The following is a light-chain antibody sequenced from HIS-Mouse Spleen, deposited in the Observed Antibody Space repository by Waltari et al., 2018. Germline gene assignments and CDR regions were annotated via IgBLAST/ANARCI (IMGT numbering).Light chain of an antibody. Sequence: QSALTQPASVSGSPGQSIPISCTVTRSEVGRYNLVSRYQQHPGKAPKLMTYEGSKRPSGVSNRFSGSKSGNTASLTISGLQAEDEADYYCCSYAGSSTYVVFGGGTKLTVL. CDR2: EGS. V-gene: IGLV2-23*01. CDR3: CSYAGSSTYVV. J-gene: IGLJ2*01. CDR1: RSEVGRYNL.